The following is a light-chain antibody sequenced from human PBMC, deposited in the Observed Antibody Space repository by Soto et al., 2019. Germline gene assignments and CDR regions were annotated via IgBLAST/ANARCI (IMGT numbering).Light chain of an antibody. J-gene: IGKJ1*01. CDR1: QSVSSN. Sequence: EILIPQAPVILSVSPGEGTTLSCRASQSVSSNLAWYQQRNGQAPRLLIYEASTRDTGIPSRFSGSRSRTECTLTLSRLQSEDFEVYYCQQYNHWPRTFGRGTKVDIK. V-gene: IGKV3-15*01. CDR3: QQYNHWPRT. CDR2: EAS.